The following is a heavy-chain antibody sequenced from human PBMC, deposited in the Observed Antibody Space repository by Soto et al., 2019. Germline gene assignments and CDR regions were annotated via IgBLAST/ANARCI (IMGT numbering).Heavy chain of an antibody. CDR2: IYYSGST. CDR1: GGSISSGGYY. CDR3: ARERGVLDSSSSGNFDY. Sequence: QVQLQESGPGLVKPSQTLSLTCTVSGGSISSGGYYWSWIRQHPGKGLEWIGYIYYSGSTYYNPSLKSRVTISVYTSNNQFSLKLSSVTAADTAVYYGARERGVLDSSSSGNFDYWGQGTLVPVSS. D-gene: IGHD6-6*01. J-gene: IGHJ4*02. V-gene: IGHV4-31*03.